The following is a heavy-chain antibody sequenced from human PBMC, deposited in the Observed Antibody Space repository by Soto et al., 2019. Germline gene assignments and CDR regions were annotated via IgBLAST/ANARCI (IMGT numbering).Heavy chain of an antibody. CDR2: IYYSGST. J-gene: IGHJ4*02. V-gene: IGHV4-39*01. CDR3: ARHEWELLGVINYFDY. CDR1: GGSISSSSYY. Sequence: SETLSLTCTVSGGSISSSSYYWGWIRQPPGKGLEWIGSIYYSGSTYYNPSLKSRVTISVDTSKNQFSLKLSSVTAADTAVYYCARHEWELLGVINYFDYWGQGTLVTVSS. D-gene: IGHD1-26*01.